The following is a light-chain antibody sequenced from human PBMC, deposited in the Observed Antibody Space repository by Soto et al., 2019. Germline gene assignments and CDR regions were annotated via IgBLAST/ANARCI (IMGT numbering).Light chain of an antibody. V-gene: IGLV2-14*01. J-gene: IGLJ2*01. CDR2: DVS. CDR1: SSDVGGYNY. Sequence: QSVLTQPASVSGSPGQSFTISCTGTSSDVGGYNYVSWYQQHPGKAPKLMIYDVSNRPSGVSNRFSGSKSGNTASLTISGLQSEDEADYYCSSYISSSTVVFGGGTKVTVL. CDR3: SSYISSSTVV.